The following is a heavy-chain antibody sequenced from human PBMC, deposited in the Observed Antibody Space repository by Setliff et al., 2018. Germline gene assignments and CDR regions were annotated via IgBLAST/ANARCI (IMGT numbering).Heavy chain of an antibody. CDR1: GYTFTSYA. V-gene: IGHV1-8*02. J-gene: IGHJ6*02. CDR2: MNPNNGNT. D-gene: IGHD6-13*01. Sequence: ASVKVSCKASGYTFTSYAMHWVRQAPGQRLEWMGGMNPNNGNTGYAQKFQGRVTMTRNTSISTAYMELSSLRSEDTAVYYCARRRSSSWYRPYYGMDVWGQGTTVTVSS. CDR3: ARRRSSSWYRPYYGMDV.